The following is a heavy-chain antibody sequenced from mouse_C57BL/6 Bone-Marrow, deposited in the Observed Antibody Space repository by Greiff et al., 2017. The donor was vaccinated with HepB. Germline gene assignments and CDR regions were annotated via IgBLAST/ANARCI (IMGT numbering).Heavy chain of an antibody. CDR3: ARSITTVVADYYAMDY. CDR1: GFTFSDYG. J-gene: IGHJ4*01. D-gene: IGHD1-1*01. Sequence: DVKLVESGGGLVKPGGSLKLSCAASGFTFSDYGMHWVRQAPEKGLEWVAYISSGSSTIYYADTVKGRFTISRDNAKNTLFLQMTSLRSEDTAMYYCARSITTVVADYYAMDYWGQGTSVTVSS. V-gene: IGHV5-17*01. CDR2: ISSGSSTI.